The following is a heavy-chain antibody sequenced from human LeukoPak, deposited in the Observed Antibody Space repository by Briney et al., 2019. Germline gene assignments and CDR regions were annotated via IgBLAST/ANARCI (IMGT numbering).Heavy chain of an antibody. CDR2: IWYDGSNK. CDR1: GFTFSSYG. V-gene: IGHV3-33*01. Sequence: GRSLRLSCAASGFTFSSYGMHWVRQAPGKGLEWVAVIWYDGSNKYYADSVKGRFTISRDNSKNPLYLQMNSLRAEDTAVYYCARENYDYYYGMDVWGQGTTVTVSS. J-gene: IGHJ6*02. CDR3: ARENYDYYYGMDV.